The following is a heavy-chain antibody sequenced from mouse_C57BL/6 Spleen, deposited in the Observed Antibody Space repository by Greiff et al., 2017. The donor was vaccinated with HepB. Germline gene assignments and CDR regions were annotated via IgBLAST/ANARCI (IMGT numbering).Heavy chain of an antibody. CDR1: GYTFTGYW. Sequence: QVQLQQSGAELMKPGASVKLSCKATGYTFTGYWIEWVKQRPGHGLEWIGEILPGSGSTNYNEKFKGKATFTADTSSNTAYMQLSSLTPEDSAIYYYARPLIYYSKGWYFDVWGTGTTVTVSS. J-gene: IGHJ1*03. V-gene: IGHV1-9*01. D-gene: IGHD2-5*01. CDR2: ILPGSGST. CDR3: ARPLIYYSKGWYFDV.